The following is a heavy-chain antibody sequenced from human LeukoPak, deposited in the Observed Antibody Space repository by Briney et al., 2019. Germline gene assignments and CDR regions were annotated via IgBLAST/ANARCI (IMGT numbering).Heavy chain of an antibody. D-gene: IGHD3-22*01. CDR2: IWYDGSNK. CDR3: ARGKYYYDSSGYYCGDLLYYFDY. CDR1: GFTFSSYG. V-gene: IGHV3-33*01. Sequence: SGGSLRLSCAASGFTFSSYGMHWVRQAPGKGLEWVAVIWYDGSNKYYADSVKGRFTISRDNSKNTLYVQMNSLRAEDTAVYYCARGKYYYDSSGYYCGDLLYYFDYWGQGTLVTVSS. J-gene: IGHJ4*02.